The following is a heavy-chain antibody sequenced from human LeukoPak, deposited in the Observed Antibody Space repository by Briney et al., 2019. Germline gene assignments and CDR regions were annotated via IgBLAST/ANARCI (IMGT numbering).Heavy chain of an antibody. CDR3: AKNLPAAGTDSYMDV. V-gene: IGHV1-2*02. D-gene: IGHD6-13*01. CDR2: INPHSGGT. J-gene: IGHJ6*03. Sequence: ASVKVSCKASGYIFTGYYLHWVQQAPGQGLEWMGWINPHSGGTNYAQKFQGRVTMTRDTSSSIAYMELSRLRSDDTAIYYCAKNLPAAGTDSYMDVWGKGTTVTVSS. CDR1: GYIFTGYY.